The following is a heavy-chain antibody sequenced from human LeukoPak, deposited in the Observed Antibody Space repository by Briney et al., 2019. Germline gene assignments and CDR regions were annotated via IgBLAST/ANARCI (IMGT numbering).Heavy chain of an antibody. CDR2: ISYDGSNK. Sequence: GRSLRLSCAASGFTFSSYAMHWVRQAPGKGLEWVAVISYDGSNKYYADSVKGRFTISRDNSKNTLYLQMSSLRAEDTAVYYCAREDIVVVVAATSDAFDIWGQGTMVTVSS. D-gene: IGHD2-15*01. V-gene: IGHV3-30*04. J-gene: IGHJ3*02. CDR1: GFTFSSYA. CDR3: AREDIVVVVAATSDAFDI.